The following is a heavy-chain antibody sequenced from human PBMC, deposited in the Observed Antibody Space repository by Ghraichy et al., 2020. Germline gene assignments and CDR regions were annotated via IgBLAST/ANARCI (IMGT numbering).Heavy chain of an antibody. J-gene: IGHJ4*02. CDR3: AKVSYYYGSGSYYGYFDY. CDR1: GFTFSSYA. D-gene: IGHD3-10*01. V-gene: IGHV3-23*01. Sequence: GGSLRLSCAASGFTFSSYAMSWVRQAPGKGLEWVSAISGSGGSTYYADSVKGRFTISRDNSKNTLYLQMNSLRAEDTTVYYCAKVSYYYGSGSYYGYFDYWGQGTLVTVSS. CDR2: ISGSGGST.